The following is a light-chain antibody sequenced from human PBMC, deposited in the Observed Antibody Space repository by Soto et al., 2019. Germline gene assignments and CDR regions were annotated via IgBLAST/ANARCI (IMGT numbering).Light chain of an antibody. V-gene: IGKV3-11*01. CDR3: QRGDT. CDR2: DAS. Sequence: EIVLTQSPATLSLSPGERATLSCRASQSVSSNLAWYQQKPGQAPRLLIYDASNRATGIPARFSGSGSGTDFTLTISGQDPKDFAVYYCQRGDTFGQGTRLEIK. CDR1: QSVSSN. J-gene: IGKJ5*01.